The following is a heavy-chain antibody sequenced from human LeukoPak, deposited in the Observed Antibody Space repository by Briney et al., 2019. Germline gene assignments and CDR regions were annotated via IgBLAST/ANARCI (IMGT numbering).Heavy chain of an antibody. Sequence: GGSLRLSCAPSGFTVSSSYMSWVRQAPGKGLGWVSIIYSSGSTYYADSVKGRFTISRDNAKNSLYLQMNSLRAEDTAVYYCARPGSGSGSFYYYGMDVWGQGTTVTVSS. D-gene: IGHD3-10*01. CDR3: ARPGSGSGSFYYYGMDV. J-gene: IGHJ6*02. V-gene: IGHV3-66*04. CDR2: IYSSGST. CDR1: GFTVSSSY.